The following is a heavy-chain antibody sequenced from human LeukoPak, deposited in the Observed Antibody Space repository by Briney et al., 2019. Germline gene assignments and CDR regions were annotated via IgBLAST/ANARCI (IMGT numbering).Heavy chain of an antibody. CDR2: IYSGGST. Sequence: PGGSLRLSCAASGFTVSSNYMSWVRQAPGKGLEWVSVIYSGGSTYYADSVKGRFTISRDNSKNTLYLQMNSLRAEDTAVYYCARVGSLVGAEEGAFDIWGQGTMVTVSS. V-gene: IGHV3-53*01. CDR3: ARVGSLVGAEEGAFDI. J-gene: IGHJ3*02. CDR1: GFTVSSNY. D-gene: IGHD1-26*01.